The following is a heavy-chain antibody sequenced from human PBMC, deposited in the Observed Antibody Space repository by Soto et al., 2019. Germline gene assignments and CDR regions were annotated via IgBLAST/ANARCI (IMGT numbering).Heavy chain of an antibody. Sequence: GGSLRLSCAASGFTFSSYAMSWVRQAPGKGLEWVSAISGSGGSTYYADSVKGRFTISRDNSKNTLYLQMNSLRAEDTAVYYCAKDMDTMIVDEFYYYYGMDVWGQGTTVTVSS. V-gene: IGHV3-23*01. CDR3: AKDMDTMIVDEFYYYYGMDV. CDR1: GFTFSSYA. J-gene: IGHJ6*02. D-gene: IGHD3-22*01. CDR2: ISGSGGST.